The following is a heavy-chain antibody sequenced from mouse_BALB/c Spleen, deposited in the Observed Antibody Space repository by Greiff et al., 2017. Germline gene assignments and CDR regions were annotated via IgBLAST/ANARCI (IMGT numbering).Heavy chain of an antibody. V-gene: IGHV1-82*01. J-gene: IGHJ3*01. CDR3: ARGRHWFAY. Sequence: QVQLQQSGPELVKPGASVKISCTASGYAFSSSWMNWVKQRPGQGLEWIGRIYPGDGDTNYNGKFKGKATLTADKSSSTAYMQLNSLTSVDSAVYFCARGRHWFAYWGQGTLVTVSA. CDR2: IYPGDGDT. CDR1: GYAFSSSW.